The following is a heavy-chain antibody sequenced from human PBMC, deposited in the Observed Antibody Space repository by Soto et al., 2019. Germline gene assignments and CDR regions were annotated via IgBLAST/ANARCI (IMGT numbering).Heavy chain of an antibody. Sequence: QLQLVQSGAEVKKPGSSVKVSCKASGGIFSTYAISWLRQAPGQGLEWMGGIIPLFGTPNYAQRFQGRVTITADESTSTAYMELSRLRSEDTAVYYCARDRDDYGSGNYYNRIDFWDQGTLVTVSS. CDR3: ARDRDDYGSGNYYNRIDF. CDR2: IIPLFGTP. J-gene: IGHJ4*02. D-gene: IGHD3-10*01. CDR1: GGIFSTYA. V-gene: IGHV1-69*01.